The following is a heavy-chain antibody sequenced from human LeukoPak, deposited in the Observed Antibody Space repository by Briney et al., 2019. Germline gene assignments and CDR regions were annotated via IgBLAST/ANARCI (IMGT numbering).Heavy chain of an antibody. CDR2: ISGSGGST. CDR3: AMAGSTSSGWFDH. Sequence: GGSLRLSCAASGFTFSSYVMSWVRQAPGKGMEWVSTISGSGGSTYYADSVKGRFTISRDNSKNTLYLQMNSLRAEDMAVYYCAMAGSTSSGWFDHWGQGTPVTVSS. V-gene: IGHV3-23*01. D-gene: IGHD2-2*01. CDR1: GFTFSSYV. J-gene: IGHJ5*02.